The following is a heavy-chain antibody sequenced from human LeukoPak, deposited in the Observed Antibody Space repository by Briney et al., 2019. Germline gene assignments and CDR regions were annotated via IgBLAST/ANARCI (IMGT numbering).Heavy chain of an antibody. D-gene: IGHD3-10*01. CDR3: ARSPMIRGAFDY. V-gene: IGHV4-38-2*02. CDR1: GYSISSGYF. J-gene: IGHJ4*02. Sequence: SETLSLTFTVSGYSISSGYFWGWIRQPPGRGLEWIGSIYHSGNTYYNPSLKSRVSISVDTSKNQFSLKLSSVTAADTAVYYCARSPMIRGAFDYWGQGTLVTVSS. CDR2: IYHSGNT.